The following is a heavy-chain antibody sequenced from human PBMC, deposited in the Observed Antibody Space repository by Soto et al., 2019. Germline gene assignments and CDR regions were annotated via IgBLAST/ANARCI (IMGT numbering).Heavy chain of an antibody. Sequence: GASVKVSCKASGFTFPASAIQWVRQARGQRLEWMGWIGVGTGITKSAQKLQQRVTLTRDMSTSTAYMELSSLRSEDSAVYYCAADPFCGSDCYSNPNYYYYGMEVWGQGTTVTVSS. D-gene: IGHD2-21*01. CDR3: AADPFCGSDCYSNPNYYYYGMEV. J-gene: IGHJ6*02. CDR1: GFTFPASA. CDR2: IGVGTGIT. V-gene: IGHV1-58*02.